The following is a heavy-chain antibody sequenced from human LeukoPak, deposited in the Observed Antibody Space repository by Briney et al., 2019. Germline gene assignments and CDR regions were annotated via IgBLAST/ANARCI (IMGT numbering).Heavy chain of an antibody. Sequence: ASVKVSCKASGYTFTSYGISWVRQAPGQGLEWMGWINANRGGANYAQRFQGRVTMTRDTSITTAYMELSRLKSDDTAVYYCARRYCSSTNCYYFDYWGQGTLVTVSS. D-gene: IGHD2-2*01. CDR1: GYTFTSYG. CDR3: ARRYCSSTNCYYFDY. V-gene: IGHV1-2*02. J-gene: IGHJ4*02. CDR2: INANRGGA.